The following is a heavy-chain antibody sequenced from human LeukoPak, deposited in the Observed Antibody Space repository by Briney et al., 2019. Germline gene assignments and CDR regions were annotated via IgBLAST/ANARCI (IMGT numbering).Heavy chain of an antibody. CDR3: ARVAQGPHYFDY. Sequence: PGVSLRLSCAASGFTFSTYAMHWVRQAPGKGLDWVAVMSYDGRNKYYADSVQGRFTISRDNSKSRLYLQMNSLRAEDPAVYSCARVAQGPHYFDYWGQGTLVTVSS. V-gene: IGHV3-30-3*01. CDR2: MSYDGRNK. CDR1: GFTFSTYA. J-gene: IGHJ4*02.